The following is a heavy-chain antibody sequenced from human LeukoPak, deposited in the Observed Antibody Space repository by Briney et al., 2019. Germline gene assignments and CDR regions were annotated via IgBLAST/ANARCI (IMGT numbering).Heavy chain of an antibody. V-gene: IGHV1-2*02. CDR1: GYTFTSYD. CDR3: ARDLLEATAAGYGGGHSWFDP. Sequence: ASVKVSCKASGYTFTSYDINWVRQAPGQGLEWMGWINPNSGGTNYAQKFQGRVTMTRDTSISTAFMELSRLRSHDTAVYYCARDLLEATAAGYGGGHSWFDPWGQGTLVTVSS. J-gene: IGHJ5*02. CDR2: INPNSGGT. D-gene: IGHD6-13*01.